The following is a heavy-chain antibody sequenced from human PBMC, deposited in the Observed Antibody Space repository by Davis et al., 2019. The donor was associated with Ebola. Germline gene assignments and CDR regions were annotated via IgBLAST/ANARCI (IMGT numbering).Heavy chain of an antibody. Sequence: GESLKISCAASGFTFSNYGMHWVRQAPGKGLEWVALISHDGSNKYYADFVKGRFTISRDNSKNTLYLQMNSLSVEDTAVYYCAKGSDYGDVGHFDYWGQGTLVTVSS. CDR3: AKGSDYGDVGHFDY. J-gene: IGHJ4*02. D-gene: IGHD4-17*01. CDR1: GFTFSNYG. V-gene: IGHV3-30*18. CDR2: ISHDGSNK.